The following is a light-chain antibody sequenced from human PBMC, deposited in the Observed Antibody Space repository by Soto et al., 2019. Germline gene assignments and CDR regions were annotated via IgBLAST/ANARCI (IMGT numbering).Light chain of an antibody. V-gene: IGKV1-12*01. Sequence: IQMTQSPSSVSASVGDRVSITCRARQGISRWLAWYQQKPGKAPKLLIYTASRLQSGVPSKFSGSGSGADFTLTVSSLQPEDFATYYCQQANSFPFTFGPGTKVDIK. J-gene: IGKJ3*01. CDR2: TAS. CDR3: QQANSFPFT. CDR1: QGISRW.